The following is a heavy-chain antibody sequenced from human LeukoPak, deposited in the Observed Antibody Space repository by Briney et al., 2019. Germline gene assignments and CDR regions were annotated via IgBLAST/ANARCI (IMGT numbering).Heavy chain of an antibody. CDR3: AREGGYYFDH. CDR2: ISYDRSGT. D-gene: IGHD6-25*01. CDR1: GFSFSTYS. J-gene: IGHJ4*02. Sequence: GGSLRLSCAASGFSFSTYSMNWVRQAPGKGLEWVAFISYDRSGTYYADSVKGRFSISRDNSKNTVYLQMNSLRTEDRAVYYCAREGGYYFDHWGQGTLVTVSS. V-gene: IGHV3-30*04.